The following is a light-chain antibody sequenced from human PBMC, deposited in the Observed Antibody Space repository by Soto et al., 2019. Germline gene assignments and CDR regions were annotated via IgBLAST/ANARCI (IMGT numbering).Light chain of an antibody. CDR2: LNSDGSH. CDR1: SGHSSYA. J-gene: IGLJ2*01. Sequence: QLVLTQSPSASASLGASVKLTCTLSSGHSSYAIAWHQQQPEKGPRYLMKLNSDGSHSKGDGIPDRFSGSSSGAERYLTIASLPSEDEADYYCQNWGTGIVVFGGGTKLTVL. CDR3: QNWGTGIVV. V-gene: IGLV4-69*01.